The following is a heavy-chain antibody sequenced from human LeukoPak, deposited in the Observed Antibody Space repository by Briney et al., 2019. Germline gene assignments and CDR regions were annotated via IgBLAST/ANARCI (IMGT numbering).Heavy chain of an antibody. CDR2: TSANNGKT. J-gene: IGHJ4*02. D-gene: IGHD6-13*01. CDR1: GYNFATYG. CDR3: AKVAGDRMDY. V-gene: IGHV1-18*01. Sequence: EASVKVSCKASGYNFATYGFCWVRQAPGHGLEWMGWTSANNGKTAYAQKFQGRVTLTTDTSTTTAYLELRTLRPDDTAVYYCAKVAGDRMDYWGQGTLVTVSS.